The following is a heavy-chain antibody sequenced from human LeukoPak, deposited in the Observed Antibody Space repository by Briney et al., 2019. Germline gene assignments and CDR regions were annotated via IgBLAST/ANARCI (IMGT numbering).Heavy chain of an antibody. Sequence: SETLSLTCTVSGGSISSYYWSWIRQPPGKGLEWIGYIYYSGSTNYNPSLKSRVTISLDTSKNQFSLKLNSVTAADTAVYYCARVVGFRSCSSTSCYTAYWYFDLWGRGTLVTVSS. V-gene: IGHV4-59*01. CDR2: IYYSGST. D-gene: IGHD2-2*02. J-gene: IGHJ2*01. CDR1: GGSISSYY. CDR3: ARVVGFRSCSSTSCYTAYWYFDL.